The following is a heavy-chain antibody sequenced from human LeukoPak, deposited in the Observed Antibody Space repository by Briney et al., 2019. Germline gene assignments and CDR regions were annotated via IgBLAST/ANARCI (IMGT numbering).Heavy chain of an antibody. Sequence: GASVKVSCKASGYTFTSYDINWVRQATGQGLEWMGWMNPNSGNTGYAQKFQGRVTMTRNTSISTAYMELSSLRSDDTAVYYCAASYYYGSGSYYNGELDYWGQGTLVTVSS. CDR1: GYTFTSYD. V-gene: IGHV1-8*01. CDR3: AASYYYGSGSYYNGELDY. J-gene: IGHJ4*02. CDR2: MNPNSGNT. D-gene: IGHD3-10*01.